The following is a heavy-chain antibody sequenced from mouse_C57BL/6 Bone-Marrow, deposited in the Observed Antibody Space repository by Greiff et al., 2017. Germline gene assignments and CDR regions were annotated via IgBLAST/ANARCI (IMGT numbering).Heavy chain of an antibody. J-gene: IGHJ1*03. Sequence: VQLQQSGAELVRPGTSVKVSCKASGYAFTNYLIEWVKPRPGQGLEWIGVISTYYGDASYNQKFKDKDTMTVDKSSSTAYMELARLTSEDSAVYYCARGDWYFDVWGTGTTVTVSS. CDR3: ARGDWYFDV. CDR2: ISTYYGDA. V-gene: IGHV1-54*01. CDR1: GYAFTNYL.